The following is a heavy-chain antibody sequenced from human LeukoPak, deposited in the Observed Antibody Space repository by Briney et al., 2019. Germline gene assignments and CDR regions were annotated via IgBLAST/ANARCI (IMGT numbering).Heavy chain of an antibody. Sequence: PGGSLRLSCAASGFNFNDYAMYWVRQGPGKGLEWVSAISGSGGSTYYADSVKGRFTISRDNSKNMLYLQMNSLRAEDTAVYYCAKHGSPEAFDIWGQGTMVTVSS. D-gene: IGHD1-26*01. CDR1: GFNFNDYA. V-gene: IGHV3-23*01. CDR2: ISGSGGST. CDR3: AKHGSPEAFDI. J-gene: IGHJ3*02.